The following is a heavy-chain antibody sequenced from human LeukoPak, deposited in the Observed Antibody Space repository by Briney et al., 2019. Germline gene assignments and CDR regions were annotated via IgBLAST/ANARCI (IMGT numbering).Heavy chain of an antibody. CDR3: ARLAAAGRNFDY. CDR2: IYYSGST. V-gene: IGHV4-39*01. CDR1: GGSISSSSYY. J-gene: IGHJ4*02. Sequence: SETLSLTCTVSGGSISSSSYYWGWIRQPPGKGLEWIGSIYYSGSTYYNPSLKSRVTISGDTSKNQFSLKLSSVTAADTAVYYCARLAAAGRNFDYWGQGTLVTVSS. D-gene: IGHD6-13*01.